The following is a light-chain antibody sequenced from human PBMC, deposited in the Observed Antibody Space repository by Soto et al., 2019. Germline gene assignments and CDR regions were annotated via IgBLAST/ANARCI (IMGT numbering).Light chain of an antibody. Sequence: DIVMTQSPDSLSVSLGERATINCTSSLSLLYPSNNRIYLAWYQQKGRQPPNLLIYWASTRESGVPDRFSDSGSGTDFALTISSLQAEDVATYYCQQYYSTPFTFGPGTKVDI. CDR2: WAS. CDR3: QQYYSTPFT. V-gene: IGKV4-1*01. J-gene: IGKJ3*01. CDR1: LSLLYPSNNRIY.